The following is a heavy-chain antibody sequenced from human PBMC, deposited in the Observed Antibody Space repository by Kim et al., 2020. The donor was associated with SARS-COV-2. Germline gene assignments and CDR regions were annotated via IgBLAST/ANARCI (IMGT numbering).Heavy chain of an antibody. CDR3: ANGRYYYGSGSPPFDI. CDR2: IWYDGSNK. J-gene: IGHJ3*02. CDR1: GFTFSSYA. V-gene: IGHV3-33*06. Sequence: GGSLRLSCAASGFTFSSYAMHWVRQAPGKGLEWVAVIWYDGSNKDYADSVKGRFTISRDNSKNTLYLQMNSLRAEDTAVYYCANGRYYYGSGSPPFDIWGQGTMVTVSS. D-gene: IGHD3-10*01.